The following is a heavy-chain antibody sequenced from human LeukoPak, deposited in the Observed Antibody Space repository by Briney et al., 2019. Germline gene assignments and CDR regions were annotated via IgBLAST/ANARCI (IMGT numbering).Heavy chain of an antibody. J-gene: IGHJ4*02. D-gene: IGHD3-22*01. CDR1: GYTFTGYY. CDR2: INPNSGGT. CDR3: AREYYDSSGFDY. V-gene: IGHV1-2*02. Sequence: ASVTVSCKAPGYTFTGYYMHWVRQAPGQGLEWMGWINPNSGGTNYAQKFQGRVTMTRDTSISTAYMELSRLRSDDTAVYYCAREYYDSSGFDYWGQGTLVTVSS.